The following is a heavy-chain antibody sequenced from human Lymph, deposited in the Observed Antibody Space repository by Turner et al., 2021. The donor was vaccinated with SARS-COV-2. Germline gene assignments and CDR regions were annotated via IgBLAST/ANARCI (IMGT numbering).Heavy chain of an antibody. CDR3: ARHGFSGWYGGGMDV. CDR1: GGSISSYY. CDR2: IHYSGST. Sequence: QVQLQESGPGLVRPSGTLSLTRTVSGGSISSYYWSGIRQPPGKGLEWIGYIHYSGSTNYNLSLKSRVTISVDTSKNQFSLKLSSVTAADTAVYYCARHGFSGWYGGGMDVWGQGTTVTVSS. J-gene: IGHJ6*02. D-gene: IGHD6-19*01. V-gene: IGHV4-59*08.